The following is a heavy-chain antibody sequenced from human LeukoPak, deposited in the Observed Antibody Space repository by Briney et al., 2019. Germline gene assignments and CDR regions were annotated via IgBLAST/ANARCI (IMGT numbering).Heavy chain of an antibody. CDR1: GFTFSSYS. CDR3: ARVGYYDFWSGLIPHTYYMDV. CDR2: IGSSSSYI. V-gene: IGHV3-21*01. D-gene: IGHD3-3*01. Sequence: PGGSLRLSCAASGFTFSSYSMNWVRQAPGKGLEWVSSIGSSSSYIYYADSVKGRFTVSRDNAKDSLFLQMNSLRAEDTSVYYCARVGYYDFWSGLIPHTYYMDVWGKGTTVTVSS. J-gene: IGHJ6*03.